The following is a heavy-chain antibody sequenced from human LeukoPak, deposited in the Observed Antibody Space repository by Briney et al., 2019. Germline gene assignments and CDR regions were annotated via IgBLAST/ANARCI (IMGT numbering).Heavy chain of an antibody. Sequence: GGSLRLSCAASGFTFSNYAMHWVRQAPGKGLEWVAVISYDGSNKYYADSVRGRFTISRDNSKNTLYLQMNSLRAEDTAVYYCAKDSTILTGYNPGTVPDWYFDLWAVAPWSLSPQ. D-gene: IGHD3-9*01. CDR1: GFTFSNYA. V-gene: IGHV3-30*04. CDR2: ISYDGSNK. J-gene: IGHJ2*01. CDR3: AKDSTILTGYNPGTVPDWYFDL.